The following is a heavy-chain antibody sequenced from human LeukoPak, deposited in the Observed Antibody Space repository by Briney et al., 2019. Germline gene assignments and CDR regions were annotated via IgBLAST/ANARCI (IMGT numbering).Heavy chain of an antibody. D-gene: IGHD6-19*01. Sequence: SETLSLTCTVSGASISSYYWSWIRQPPGKGLEWIGYIYYSGTTEYNPSLKSRVTISVDTSKNQFSLNLYSLTAADTAVYYCATGKPQRYSSGWYVNWFDPWGQGTLVTVSS. V-gene: IGHV4-59*01. CDR3: ATGKPQRYSSGWYVNWFDP. CDR2: IYYSGTT. CDR1: GASISSYY. J-gene: IGHJ5*02.